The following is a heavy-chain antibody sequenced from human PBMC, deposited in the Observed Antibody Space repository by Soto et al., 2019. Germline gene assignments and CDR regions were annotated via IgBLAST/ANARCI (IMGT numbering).Heavy chain of an antibody. CDR2: IYYSGST. Sequence: QLRLQESGPGLVKSSETLSLTCTVSGGSIRSSTYYWGWIRQPPGKGLEWIGSIYYSGSTHNTPSLKSRVTLSVDTYTNQFSLKLKSVTAADTAVYYCTRHEGRAAADRPLDYWGQGTLVTVSS. D-gene: IGHD6-13*01. CDR1: GGSIRSSTYY. CDR3: TRHEGRAAADRPLDY. V-gene: IGHV4-39*01. J-gene: IGHJ4*02.